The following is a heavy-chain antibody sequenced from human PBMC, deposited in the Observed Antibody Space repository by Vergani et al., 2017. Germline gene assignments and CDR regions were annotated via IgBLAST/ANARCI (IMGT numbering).Heavy chain of an antibody. D-gene: IGHD5-12*01. J-gene: IGHJ6*02. CDR3: AKANPRNSGYDYLYYDHAMDV. Sequence: EVQLVESGGGIVKPGGSLRLSCVASGFSFRNAWMNWVRRTPGKGLEWVSGISGSGGRTYYAGSVKGRFTISRDSSKNTLSLQMNSLSAGDTAVYYCAKANPRNSGYDYLYYDHAMDVWGQGTTVTVSS. CDR1: GFSFRNAW. CDR2: ISGSGGRT. V-gene: IGHV3-23*04.